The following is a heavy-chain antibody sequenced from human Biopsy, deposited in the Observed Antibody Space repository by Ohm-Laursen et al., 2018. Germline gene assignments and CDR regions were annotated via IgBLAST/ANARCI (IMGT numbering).Heavy chain of an antibody. Sequence: ASVKVSCKVSGYTLTELSMHWVRQAPGKGLEWMGGFAPENGKTVYAQNFQARVSMTEDTSTDTAYMEPRSLRSEDTAVYYCAADINVWNVNYWGQGTQVTVSS. CDR2: FAPENGKT. CDR1: GYTLTELS. J-gene: IGHJ4*02. V-gene: IGHV1-24*01. CDR3: AADINVWNVNY. D-gene: IGHD1-1*01.